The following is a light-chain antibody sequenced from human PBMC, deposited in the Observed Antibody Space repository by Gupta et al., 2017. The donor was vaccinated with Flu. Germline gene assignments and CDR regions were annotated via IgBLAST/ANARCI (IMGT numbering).Light chain of an antibody. J-gene: IGLJ3*02. CDR3: TSYTSTNTLVL. CDR2: EVS. Sequence: QSALTQPASVSGSPGQSIAISCTGTSSDIGGYNYVSWYQQHPGKAPKLMIFEVSNRPSGVSTRFSGSKSGNTASLTISGLQAEDEADYYCTSYTSTNTLVLFGGGTKLTVL. V-gene: IGLV2-14*01. CDR1: SSDIGGYNY.